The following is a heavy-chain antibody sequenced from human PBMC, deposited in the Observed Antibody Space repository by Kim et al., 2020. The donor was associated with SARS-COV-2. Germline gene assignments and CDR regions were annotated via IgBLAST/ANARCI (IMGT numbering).Heavy chain of an antibody. CDR1: GGSFSGYY. J-gene: IGHJ5*02. CDR2: INHSGST. CDR3: ARDPPNTSMEGRFDP. V-gene: IGHV4-34*01. Sequence: SETLSLTCAVYGGSFSGYYWSWIRQPPGKGLEWIGEINHSGSTNYNPFLKSRVTISVDTSKNQFSLKLSSVTAADTAVYYCARDPPNTSMEGRFDPWGQGTLVTVSS. D-gene: IGHD3-3*01.